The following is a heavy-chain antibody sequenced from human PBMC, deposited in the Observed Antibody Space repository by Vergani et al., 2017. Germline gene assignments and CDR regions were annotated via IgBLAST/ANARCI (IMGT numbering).Heavy chain of an antibody. CDR3: ARTEDTAMDAFFDY. V-gene: IGHV7-4-1*02. D-gene: IGHD5-18*01. CDR1: GYTFTSYA. Sequence: QVQLVQSGAAVKKPGASVKVSCKASGYTFTSYAMNWVRQAPGQGLEWMGWINTNTGNPTYAQGFTGRFVFSLDTSVSTAYLQISSLKAEDTAVYYCARTEDTAMDAFFDYWGQGTLVTVSS. CDR2: INTNTGNP. J-gene: IGHJ4*02.